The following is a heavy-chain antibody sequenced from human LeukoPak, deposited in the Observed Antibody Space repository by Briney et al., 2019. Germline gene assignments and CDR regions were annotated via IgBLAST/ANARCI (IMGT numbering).Heavy chain of an antibody. J-gene: IGHJ4*02. Sequence: GGSLRLSCAASGFTFSSYAMSWVRQPPGKGLEWVSSISGRGGSTYYADSVKGRFTISRDNPKNTLYLQMNSLRAEDTAVYYCAKDRPLVVTAVYPSAGLFDYWGQGTLVTVSS. CDR1: GFTFSSYA. V-gene: IGHV3-23*01. CDR3: AKDRPLVVTAVYPSAGLFDY. CDR2: ISGRGGST. D-gene: IGHD2-21*02.